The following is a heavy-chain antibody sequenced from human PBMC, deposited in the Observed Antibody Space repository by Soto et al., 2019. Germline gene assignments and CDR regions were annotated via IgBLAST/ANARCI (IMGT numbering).Heavy chain of an antibody. V-gene: IGHV3-21*01. Sequence: EVQLVESGGGLVKPGGSLRLSCAASGFTFSSYSMNWVRQAPGKGLEWVSSISSSSSYIYYADSVKGRFTISRDNAKNSLYLQMNSLRAEDTAVYYCARVPDDIVVVPAASDAFDIWGQGTMVTVSS. CDR1: GFTFSSYS. D-gene: IGHD2-2*01. CDR2: ISSSSSYI. CDR3: ARVPDDIVVVPAASDAFDI. J-gene: IGHJ3*02.